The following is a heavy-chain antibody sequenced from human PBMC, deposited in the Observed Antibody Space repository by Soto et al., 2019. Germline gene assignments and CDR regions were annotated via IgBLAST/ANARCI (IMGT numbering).Heavy chain of an antibody. CDR2: ISGSGGST. J-gene: IGHJ4*02. CDR3: AKVSGGPIPGY. V-gene: IGHV3-23*01. Sequence: SLDISSASPLFAFPSFAMGWVGQAPGKGLEWVSAISGSGGSTYYADSVKGRFTISRDNSKNTLYLQMNSLRAEDTAVYYCAKVSGGPIPGYWGQGT. CDR1: LFAFPSFA. D-gene: IGHD2-21*01.